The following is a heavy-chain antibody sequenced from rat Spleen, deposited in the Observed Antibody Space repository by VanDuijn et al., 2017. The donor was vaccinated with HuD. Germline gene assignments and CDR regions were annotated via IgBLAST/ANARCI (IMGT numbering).Heavy chain of an antibody. J-gene: IGHJ1*01. D-gene: IGHD1-12*02. V-gene: IGHV5-25*01. Sequence: EVQLVESGGGLVQPGRSMKLSCAASGFTFSNYYMAWVRQAPTKGLEWVASISTGGGNTYYRDSVKGRFTISRDNAKSTLYLQMDSLRSEDTATYYCAKGNYYYDGFDFWGPGTMVTVSS. CDR3: AKGNYYYDGFDF. CDR2: ISTGGGNT. CDR1: GFTFSNYY.